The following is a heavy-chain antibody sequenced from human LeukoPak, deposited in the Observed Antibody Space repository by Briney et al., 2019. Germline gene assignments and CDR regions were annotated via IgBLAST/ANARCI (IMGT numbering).Heavy chain of an antibody. Sequence: GGSLRLSCAATGFTFSSYGMHWVRQAPGKGLEWVAVISYDGSNKYYADSVKGRFTISRDNSKNTLYLQMNSLRAEDTAVYYCTRDSYGDYPKDYWGQGTLVTVSS. V-gene: IGHV3-30*03. D-gene: IGHD4-17*01. J-gene: IGHJ4*02. CDR3: TRDSYGDYPKDY. CDR2: ISYDGSNK. CDR1: GFTFSSYG.